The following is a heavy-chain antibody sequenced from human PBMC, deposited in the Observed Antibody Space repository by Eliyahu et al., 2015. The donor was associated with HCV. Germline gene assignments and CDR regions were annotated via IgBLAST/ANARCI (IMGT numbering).Heavy chain of an antibody. Sequence: QVQLQESGPGLVKPSETLSLTCTVSGGSISSYYWSWIRQPPGKGLEWIGYIYYSGSTNYNPSLKSRVTISVDTSKNQFSLKLSSVTAADTAVYYCASFRGDYGDLVWGQGTLVTVSS. V-gene: IGHV4-59*01. J-gene: IGHJ4*02. CDR1: GGSISSYY. CDR2: IYYSGST. CDR3: ASFRGDYGDLV. D-gene: IGHD4-17*01.